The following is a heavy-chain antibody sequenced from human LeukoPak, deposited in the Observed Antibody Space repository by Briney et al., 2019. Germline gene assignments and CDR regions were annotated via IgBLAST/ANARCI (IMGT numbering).Heavy chain of an antibody. CDR1: GGSISSYY. J-gene: IGHJ4*02. V-gene: IGHV4-59*01. CDR2: IYYSGST. CDR3: ARSVGVAADLDY. D-gene: IGHD2-15*01. Sequence: SETLALTCTVSGGSISSYYWSWIRQPPGKGLEWIGYIYYSGSTNYNPSLKSRVTISVDTSKNQFSLKLSSVTAADTAVYYCARSVGVAADLDYWGQGTLVTVSS.